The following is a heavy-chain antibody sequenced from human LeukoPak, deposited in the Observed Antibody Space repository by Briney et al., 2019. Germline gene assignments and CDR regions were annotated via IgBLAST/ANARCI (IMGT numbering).Heavy chain of an antibody. V-gene: IGHV3-30*04. CDR1: GFTFNNYA. Sequence: GGSLRLSCAASGFTFNNYALHWVRQAPGKGLEWVAVISFDGSTIYYVDSVKGRFTISRDNFNNILYLRMNSLRAEDTAVYYCARGGTKIQLWFPFDYWGQGALVTVSS. CDR2: ISFDGSTI. CDR3: ARGGTKIQLWFPFDY. J-gene: IGHJ4*02. D-gene: IGHD5-18*01.